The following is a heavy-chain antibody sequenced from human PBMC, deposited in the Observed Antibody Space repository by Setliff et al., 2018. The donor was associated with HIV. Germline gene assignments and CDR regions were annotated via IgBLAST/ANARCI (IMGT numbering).Heavy chain of an antibody. CDR1: GYTFTDYS. J-gene: IGHJ4*02. D-gene: IGHD5-18*01. CDR3: ARLGVLGYSYGYG. V-gene: IGHV1-2*02. Sequence: ASVKVSCKASGYTFTDYSMHWVRQAPGQGLEWMGWINPNSGGSNFAQKFQGRVTMTRDTSISTAYMELSRLRSDDTAVYYCARLGVLGYSYGYGWGQGTLVTVSS. CDR2: INPNSGGS.